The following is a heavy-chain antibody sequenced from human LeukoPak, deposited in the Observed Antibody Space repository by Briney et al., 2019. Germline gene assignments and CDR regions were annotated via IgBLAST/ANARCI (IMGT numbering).Heavy chain of an antibody. CDR3: AKVGGFIAALGY. Sequence: GGSLRLSCAASGFTFSSYGMHWVRQAPGKGLEWVAFIRYDGSNKYYADSVKGRFTISRDNSKNTLYLQMNSLRAEDTAVYYCAKVGGFIAALGYWGQGTLVTVSS. D-gene: IGHD6-6*01. CDR2: IRYDGSNK. J-gene: IGHJ4*02. V-gene: IGHV3-30*02. CDR1: GFTFSSYG.